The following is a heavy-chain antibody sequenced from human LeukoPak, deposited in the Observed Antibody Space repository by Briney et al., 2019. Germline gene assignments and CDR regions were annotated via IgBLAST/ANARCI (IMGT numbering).Heavy chain of an antibody. D-gene: IGHD3-3*01. J-gene: IGHJ6*02. Sequence: ASVKASCKASGYTFTSYYMHWVRQAPGQGLEWMGIINPSGGSTSYAQKFQGRVTMTRDTSTSTVYMELSSLRSEDTAVYYCARDEGPFWSGYYRTPLYYYYGMDVWGQGTTVTVSS. CDR2: INPSGGST. CDR3: ARDEGPFWSGYYRTPLYYYYGMDV. CDR1: GYTFTSYY. V-gene: IGHV1-46*01.